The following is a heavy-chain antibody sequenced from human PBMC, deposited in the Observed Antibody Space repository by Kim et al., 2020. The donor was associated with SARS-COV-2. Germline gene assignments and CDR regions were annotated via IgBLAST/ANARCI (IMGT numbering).Heavy chain of an antibody. J-gene: IGHJ4*02. CDR3: ARGLYGAAAGTKYFDY. V-gene: IGHV4-59*13. Sequence: SETLSLTCTVSGGSISSYYWSWIRQPPGKGLEWIGYIYYSGSTNYNPSLKSRVTISVDTSKNQFSLKLSSVTAADTAVYYCARGLYGAAAGTKYFDYWGQGTLVTVSS. CDR1: GGSISSYY. CDR2: IYYSGST. D-gene: IGHD6-13*01.